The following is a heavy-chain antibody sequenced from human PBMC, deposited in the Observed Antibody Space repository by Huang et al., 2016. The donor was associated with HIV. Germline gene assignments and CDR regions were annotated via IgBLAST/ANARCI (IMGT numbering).Heavy chain of an antibody. D-gene: IGHD2-21*01. CDR3: ARAPAGNDYSLYHYYGLDI. Sequence: QGRLQQWGAGLLKPSETLSLTCAVYSGSFSRYCWTWGRQPPGKGLEWIGEIIQSGSTNYNASLGSRVNIAGDTSKNQVSLKMTSMTAADTAVYYCARAPAGNDYSLYHYYGLDIWGQGTPVTVSS. CDR2: IIQSGST. CDR1: SGSFSRYC. J-gene: IGHJ6*02. V-gene: IGHV4-34*02.